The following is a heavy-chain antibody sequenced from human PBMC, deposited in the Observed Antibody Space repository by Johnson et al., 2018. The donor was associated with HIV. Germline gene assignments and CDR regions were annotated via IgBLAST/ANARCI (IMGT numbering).Heavy chain of an antibody. J-gene: IGHJ3*02. D-gene: IGHD4-23*01. CDR1: GFTFSSYA. V-gene: IGHV3-23*04. CDR3: ARDRVGSGGKGSFDI. CDR2: TTPSGGNT. Sequence: VQLVESGGGLVQPGGSLRLSCAASGFTFSSYAMSWVRQAPGKGLEWVSATTPSGGNTGYADSVKGRFIISRDNAKNSLYLQMNSLRAEDTALYFCARDRVGSGGKGSFDIWGQGTMVTVSS.